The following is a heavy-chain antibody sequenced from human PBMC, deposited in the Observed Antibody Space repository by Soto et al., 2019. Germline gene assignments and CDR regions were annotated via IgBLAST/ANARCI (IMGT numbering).Heavy chain of an antibody. J-gene: IGHJ6*02. CDR3: ARLRIQLWDHYYYGMDV. V-gene: IGHV4-59*01. D-gene: IGHD5-18*01. CDR2: IYYSGST. Sequence: SETLSLTCTVSGGSISSYYWSWIRQPPGKGLEWIGYIYYSGSTNYNPSLKSRVTISVDTSKNQFSLKLSSVTAADTAVYYCARLRIQLWDHYYYGMDVWGQGTTVTVSS. CDR1: GGSISSYY.